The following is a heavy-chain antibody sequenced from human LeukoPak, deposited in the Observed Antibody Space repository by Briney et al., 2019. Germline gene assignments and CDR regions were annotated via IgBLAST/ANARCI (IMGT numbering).Heavy chain of an antibody. CDR2: TKQDGSEK. D-gene: IGHD5-18*01. Sequence: GGSLRLSCAASGFTFSSYEMNWVRQAPGKGLEWVANTKQDGSEKYYVDSVKGRFTISRDNAKNSLYLQMNSLRAEDTAVYYCAREVQLWFYYYYYMDVWGKGTTVTVSS. CDR3: AREVQLWFYYYYYMDV. V-gene: IGHV3-7*01. J-gene: IGHJ6*03. CDR1: GFTFSSYE.